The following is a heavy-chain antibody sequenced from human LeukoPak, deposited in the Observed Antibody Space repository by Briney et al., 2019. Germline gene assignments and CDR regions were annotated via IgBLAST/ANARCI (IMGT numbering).Heavy chain of an antibody. CDR3: AKDLIGSSWLQYYFDY. CDR2: ISISGGST. CDR1: GFTFNNYA. J-gene: IGHJ4*02. V-gene: IGHV3-23*01. D-gene: IGHD6-13*01. Sequence: PGGSLRLSCAASGFTFNNYAMNWVRQAPGKGLEWVSGISISGGSTYYADSVKGRFTISRDNSKNTLYLQMNSLRAEDTAVYYCAKDLIGSSWLQYYFDYWGQGTLVTVSS.